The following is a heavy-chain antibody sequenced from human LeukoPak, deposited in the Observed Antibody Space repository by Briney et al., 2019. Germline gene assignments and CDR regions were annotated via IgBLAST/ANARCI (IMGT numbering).Heavy chain of an antibody. Sequence: GGSLRLSCAASGFTFSDYYMSWIRQAPGKGLEWVSYISSSGSTIYYADSVKGRFTISRDNAKNSLYLQMNSLRAEDTAVYYCVSAVGATNAGGAFDIWGQGTMVTVSS. V-gene: IGHV3-11*01. CDR3: VSAVGATNAGGAFDI. CDR1: GFTFSDYY. CDR2: ISSSGSTI. D-gene: IGHD1-26*01. J-gene: IGHJ3*02.